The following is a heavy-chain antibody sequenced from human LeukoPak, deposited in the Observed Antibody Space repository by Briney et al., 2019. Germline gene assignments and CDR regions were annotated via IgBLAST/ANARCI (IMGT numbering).Heavy chain of an antibody. CDR1: VRSITSNNYY. CDR2: ISYGGST. Sequence: SETLSLTCTVSVRSITSNNYYWGSIRQPPGKGLEWIGSISYGGSTHYNPSIKSRVTISVDTSTNQFSLKLRSVPDTGTAVYLCASTTGANYGGGHWIDPSGPGTLVTPSS. D-gene: IGHD4-23*01. J-gene: IGHJ5*02. V-gene: IGHV4-39*01. CDR3: ASTTGANYGGGHWIDP.